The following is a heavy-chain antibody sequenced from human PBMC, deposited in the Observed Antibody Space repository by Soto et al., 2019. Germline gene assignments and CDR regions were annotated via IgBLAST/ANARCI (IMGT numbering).Heavy chain of an antibody. D-gene: IGHD1-1*01. CDR2: IIPILGIA. V-gene: IGHV1-69*02. CDR3: VSPNPQLSSGFLFDY. CDR1: GGTFSSYT. J-gene: IGHJ4*02. Sequence: QVQLVQSGAEVKKPGSSVKVSCKASGGTFSSYTISWVREAPGQGLEWMGRIIPILGIANYAQKFQGRVTITADKSTSTAYMELSSLRSEDTAVYYCVSPNPQLSSGFLFDYWGQGTLVTVSS.